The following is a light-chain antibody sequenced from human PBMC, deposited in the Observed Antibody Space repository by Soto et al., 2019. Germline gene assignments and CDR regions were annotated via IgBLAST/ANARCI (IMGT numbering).Light chain of an antibody. CDR1: QSVSSSY. Sequence: VSTESRGTVAFSSGGTPNLSCRASQSVSSSYLAWYQQKPGQAPRLLIYGASSRATGIPDRFSGSGSGTDFTLTISRLESEDFAVYYCQQYGSSRKTFGQGTKVDIK. J-gene: IGKJ1*01. V-gene: IGKV3-20*01. CDR2: GAS. CDR3: QQYGSSRKT.